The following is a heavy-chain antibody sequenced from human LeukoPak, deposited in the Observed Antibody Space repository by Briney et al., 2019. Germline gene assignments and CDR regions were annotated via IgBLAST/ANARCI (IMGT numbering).Heavy chain of an antibody. J-gene: IGHJ4*02. CDR1: GGSISCGGYY. CDR3: ARAPGGNPTTHYFDY. D-gene: IGHD1-14*01. Sequence: SETLSLTCTVSGGSISCGGYYWSWIRQHPGKGLEWIGYIYYSGNTNYNPSLKSRVTISVDTSKNQFSLKPTSVTAADTAVYYCARAPGGNPTTHYFDYWGQGALVTVSS. V-gene: IGHV4-61*08. CDR2: IYYSGNT.